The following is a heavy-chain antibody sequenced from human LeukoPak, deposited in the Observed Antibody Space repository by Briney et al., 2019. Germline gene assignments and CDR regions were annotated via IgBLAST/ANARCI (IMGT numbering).Heavy chain of an antibody. CDR1: GFTFSSYS. J-gene: IGHJ4*02. CDR2: ISSSSSTI. CDR3: ARTYYDYVWGSYGFDY. V-gene: IGHV3-48*01. Sequence: GGSLRLSCAASGFTFSSYSMNWVRQAPGKGLEWVSYISSSSSTIYYADSVKGRFTISRDNAKNSLYLQMNSLRAEDTAVYYCARTYYDYVWGSYGFDYWGQGTLVTVSS. D-gene: IGHD3-16*01.